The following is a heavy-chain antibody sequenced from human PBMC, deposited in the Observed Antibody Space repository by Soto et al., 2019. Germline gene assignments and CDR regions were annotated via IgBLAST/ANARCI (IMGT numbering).Heavy chain of an antibody. Sequence: SETLSLTCTVSGGSISSGGYYWTWIRQHPGKGLEWIGYIYYSGSTYYNPSLKIRVTISVDTSKNQFSLKLSSVTAADTAVYYCARHTPAISISEHWGQGTLVTVSS. CDR2: IYYSGST. D-gene: IGHD2-15*01. CDR3: ARHTPAISISEH. CDR1: GGSISSGGYY. V-gene: IGHV4-39*01. J-gene: IGHJ1*01.